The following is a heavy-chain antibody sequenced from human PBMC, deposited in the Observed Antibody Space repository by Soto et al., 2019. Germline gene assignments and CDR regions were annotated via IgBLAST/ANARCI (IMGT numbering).Heavy chain of an antibody. Sequence: SVKVSCKASGGTFSSYAISWVRQAPGQGLEWMGGIIPIFGTANYAQKFQGRVTITADESTSTAYMELSSLRSEDTAVYYCAREGLVLVPTTVNSDYYYYAMDVWGQGTPVTVSS. CDR1: GGTFSSYA. V-gene: IGHV1-69*13. D-gene: IGHD2-2*01. J-gene: IGHJ6*02. CDR3: AREGLVLVPTTVNSDYYYYAMDV. CDR2: IIPIFGTA.